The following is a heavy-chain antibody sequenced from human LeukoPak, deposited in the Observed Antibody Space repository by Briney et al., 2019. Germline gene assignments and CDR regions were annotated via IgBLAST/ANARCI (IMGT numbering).Heavy chain of an antibody. V-gene: IGHV4-39*07. CDR2: IYYSGST. CDR1: GGSISSSSYY. Sequence: SETLSLTCTVPGGSISSSSYYWGWIRQPPGKGLECIGSIYYSGSTYYNPSLESRVTMSLDTSKNQFSLKLSSVTAADTAVYYCARDENGYVWGSFRAWGQGTLVTVSS. D-gene: IGHD3-16*02. CDR3: ARDENGYVWGSFRA. J-gene: IGHJ5*02.